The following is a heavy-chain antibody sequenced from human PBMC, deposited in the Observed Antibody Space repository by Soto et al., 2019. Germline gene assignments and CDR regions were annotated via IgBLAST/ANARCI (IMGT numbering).Heavy chain of an antibody. J-gene: IGHJ4*02. CDR1: GFSFSTNVVG. V-gene: IGHV2-5*02. CDR2: IYWDEGK. D-gene: IGHD3-3*01. CDR3: AYRFLSGVGDY. Sequence: QITLKESGPTQVKPTQPLTLTCTFSGFSFSTNVVGVAWIRQPPGGALEWLALIYWDEGKKYNPSQRSRLSITRNTSKNQAIFTMSNMDHVDTATYYCAYRFLSGVGDYWGAGTLVTVSS.